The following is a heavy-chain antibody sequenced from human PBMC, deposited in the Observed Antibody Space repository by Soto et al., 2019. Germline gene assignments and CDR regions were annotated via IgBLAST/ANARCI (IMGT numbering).Heavy chain of an antibody. Sequence: QITLKESGPSLVKPTQTLTLTCTFSGFSLSTSGVGVGWIRQPPGKALEWLALTYWDDGKRYTPSLKSTITKPKATPKTQVVLKMTTLDPVHTATYYSAHCFIKRFLAGFDYWGQGTLVPVSS. J-gene: IGHJ4*02. V-gene: IGHV2-5*02. CDR2: TYWDDGK. CDR1: GFSLSTSGVG. D-gene: IGHD3-3*01. CDR3: AHCFIKRFLAGFDY.